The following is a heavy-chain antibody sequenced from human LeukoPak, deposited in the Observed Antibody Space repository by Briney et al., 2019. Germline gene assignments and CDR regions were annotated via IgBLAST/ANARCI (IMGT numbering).Heavy chain of an antibody. V-gene: IGHV4-4*07. Sequence: PSETLSLTCTVSGGSISIDYWSWIRQPAGERVEWIGRNYTSGSTNYNPSLQCRVTMSVDTTKHQFSLRLSSVTAADTAIYYCARDLAVAAAGIFDCWGQGTLVTVSS. CDR3: ARDLAVAAAGIFDC. CDR1: GGSISIDY. D-gene: IGHD6-13*01. J-gene: IGHJ4*02. CDR2: NYTSGST.